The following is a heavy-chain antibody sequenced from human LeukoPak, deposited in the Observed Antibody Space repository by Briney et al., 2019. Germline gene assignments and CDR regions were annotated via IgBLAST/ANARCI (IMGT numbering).Heavy chain of an antibody. CDR2: ISYSGNT. Sequence: SETLSLTCTVSGGSISSYYWSWIRQPPGKGLEWIGYISYSGNTNYNLSLTSRVTISLDTSKNQFSLKLSSVTAADTAVYYCARDTPGGSLDYWGQGTLDTVSS. J-gene: IGHJ4*02. CDR3: ARDTPGGSLDY. V-gene: IGHV4-59*01. CDR1: GGSISSYY. D-gene: IGHD2-15*01.